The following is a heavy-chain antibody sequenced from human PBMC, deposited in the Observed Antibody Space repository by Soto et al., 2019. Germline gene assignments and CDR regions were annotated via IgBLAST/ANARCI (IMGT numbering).Heavy chain of an antibody. CDR2: INPGSGYT. D-gene: IGHD2-8*01. CDR3: TRDLNGGNPFDY. CDR1: GYTLPNYS. J-gene: IGHJ4*02. Sequence: QVQFAQSGAEVKKPGASVRLSCKPSGYTLPNYSIQWVRQAAGQGLQWLGWINPGSGYTEYSQRFQGRVTLSRDNSASTFYMDLTSLTSEDTAVYFCTRDLNGGNPFDYWGQGTLVTVSS. V-gene: IGHV1-3*01.